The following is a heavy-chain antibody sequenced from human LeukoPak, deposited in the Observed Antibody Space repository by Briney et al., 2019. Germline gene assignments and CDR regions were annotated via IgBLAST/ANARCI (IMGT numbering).Heavy chain of an antibody. V-gene: IGHV3-23*01. J-gene: IGHJ4*02. CDR2: VYGCDGSS. CDR3: AKWGDSGILTGYYVPDY. CDR1: GFSFTSYA. Sequence: PGGSLTLSCVVSGFSFTSYAMCWVRQAPPKGLEWVSAVYGCDGSSYYADSVKGRFTISRDTSKNTLYLQVNSLRAEDTAVYYCAKWGDSGILTGYYVPDYWGQGTLVTVSS. D-gene: IGHD3-9*01.